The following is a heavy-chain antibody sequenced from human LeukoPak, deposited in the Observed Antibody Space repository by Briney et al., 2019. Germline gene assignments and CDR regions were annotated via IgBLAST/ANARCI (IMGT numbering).Heavy chain of an antibody. CDR3: AKCSASYSNDAFDV. CDR1: GFTFNNYA. CDR2: IRGGGSNT. Sequence: GGYLRFSCSASGFTFNNYAMNWLAQAPGQELKGFSYIRGGGSNTRYSDSVKGRFIISRDNSKNILYLQMNSLRAEDTAIYYCAKCSASYSNDAFDVWGRGTMVTVSS. D-gene: IGHD3-10*02. J-gene: IGHJ3*01. V-gene: IGHV3-23*01.